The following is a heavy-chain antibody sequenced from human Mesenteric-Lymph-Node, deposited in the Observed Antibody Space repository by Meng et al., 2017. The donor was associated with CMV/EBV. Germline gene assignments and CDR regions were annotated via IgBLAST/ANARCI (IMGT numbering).Heavy chain of an antibody. Sequence: SGYTFNNYYIHWVRRAPGQGLEWMGVINRSGGSTTYARKFQGRVAMTRDTSTNTVYMDLSSLRSEDTAVYYCARAAHGGGYSSGWFNYWGQGTLVTVSS. CDR1: GYTFNNYY. CDR2: INRSGGST. V-gene: IGHV1-46*02. CDR3: ARAAHGGGYSSGWFNY. J-gene: IGHJ4*02. D-gene: IGHD6-19*01.